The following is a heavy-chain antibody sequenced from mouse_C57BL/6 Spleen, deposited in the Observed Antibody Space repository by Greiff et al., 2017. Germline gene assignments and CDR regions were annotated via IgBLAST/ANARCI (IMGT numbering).Heavy chain of an antibody. CDR2: IDPENGDT. CDR1: GFNIKDDY. CDR3: TTYYGSSYG. Sequence: VQLQQSGAELVRPGASVKLSCTASGFNIKDDYMHWVKQRPEQGLEWIGWIDPENGDTEYASKFQGKATITADTSSNAAYLQLSRLTSADTAGYYCTTYYGSSYGWGQGTLVTVSA. D-gene: IGHD1-1*01. J-gene: IGHJ3*01. V-gene: IGHV14-4*01.